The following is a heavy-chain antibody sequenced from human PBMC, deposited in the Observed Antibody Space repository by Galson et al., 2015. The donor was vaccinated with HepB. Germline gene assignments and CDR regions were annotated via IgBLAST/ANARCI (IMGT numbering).Heavy chain of an antibody. V-gene: IGHV6-1*01. J-gene: IGHJ3*02. Sequence: SVKGRATASRDNSENQFSLQLNSVTPDDTAVYYCARGFRNAFDIWGRGTMVTVSS. CDR3: ARGFRNAFDI. D-gene: IGHD2/OR15-2a*01.